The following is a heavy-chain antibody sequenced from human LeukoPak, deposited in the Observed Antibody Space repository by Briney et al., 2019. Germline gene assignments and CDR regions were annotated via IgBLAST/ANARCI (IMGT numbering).Heavy chain of an antibody. CDR3: ARFRTRDYYYYYGMDV. V-gene: IGHV1-2*06. CDR2: INPNSGGT. CDR1: GYTFTGYY. J-gene: IGHJ6*02. D-gene: IGHD3/OR15-3a*01. Sequence: ASVTVSCTASGYTFTGYYMHWVRQAPGQGLEWMGRINPNSGGTNYAQKFQGRVTMTTDTSTSTAYMELRSLRSDDTAVYYCARFRTRDYYYYYGMDVWGQGTTVTVSS.